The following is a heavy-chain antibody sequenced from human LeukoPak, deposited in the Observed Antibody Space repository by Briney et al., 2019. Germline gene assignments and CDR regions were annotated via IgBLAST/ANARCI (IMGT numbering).Heavy chain of an antibody. CDR1: GFTFSIYA. V-gene: IGHV3-23*01. D-gene: IGHD2-2*01. CDR2: ITDSGGAT. J-gene: IGHJ4*02. Sequence: GGSLRLSCAASGFTFSIYAMSWVRQAPGKGLEWVSTITDSGGATYHADSVKGRFTISRDDSKNTLYLQMNSLRAEDTAVYYCAQRAQLPKRHFDYWGQGTLVTVSS. CDR3: AQRAQLPKRHFDY.